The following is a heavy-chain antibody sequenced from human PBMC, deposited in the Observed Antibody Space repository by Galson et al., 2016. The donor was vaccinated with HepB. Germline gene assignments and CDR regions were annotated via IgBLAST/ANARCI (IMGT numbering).Heavy chain of an antibody. CDR3: AKNDILAGYSAFDY. CDR2: VSYDGRNK. D-gene: IGHD3-9*01. V-gene: IGHV3-30*18. Sequence: SLRLSCAASGFTFSSYGMHWVRQAPGKGLEWVAVVSYDGRNKYYADSVKGRFTISRDNFKNTVYLQMNRLRVEDTAVYYCAKNDILAGYSAFDYWGQGTLVTVSS. J-gene: IGHJ4*02. CDR1: GFTFSSYG.